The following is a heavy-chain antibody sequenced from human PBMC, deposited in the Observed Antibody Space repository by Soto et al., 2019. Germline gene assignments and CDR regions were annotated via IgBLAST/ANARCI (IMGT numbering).Heavy chain of an antibody. J-gene: IGHJ4*02. Sequence: GGSLRLSCAASGTSTSSYWMGWVRQAPGRGLEWVASIKNDGSEKYYMDSLRGRFTISRDNALNSLYLQMNSLRAEDTAVYFCVTGYHSDYWGQGTLVTVSS. CDR2: IKNDGSEK. V-gene: IGHV3-7*03. D-gene: IGHD5-18*01. CDR1: GTSTSSYW. CDR3: VTGYHSDY.